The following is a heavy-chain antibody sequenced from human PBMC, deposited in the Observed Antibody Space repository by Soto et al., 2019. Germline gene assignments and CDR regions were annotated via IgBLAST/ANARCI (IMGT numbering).Heavy chain of an antibody. CDR1: GGSISSSSYY. D-gene: IGHD3-3*01. CDR2: IYYSGST. J-gene: IGHJ4*02. CDR3: ASSPTYYDFWSGYSYYFDY. V-gene: IGHV4-39*01. Sequence: QLQLQESGPGLVKPSETLSLTCTVSGGSISSSSYYWGWIRQPPGKGLEWIGSIYYSGSTYYNPSLKSRVTISVDTSKNQFSPKLSSVTAADTAVYYCASSPTYYDFWSGYSYYFDYWGQGTLVTVSS.